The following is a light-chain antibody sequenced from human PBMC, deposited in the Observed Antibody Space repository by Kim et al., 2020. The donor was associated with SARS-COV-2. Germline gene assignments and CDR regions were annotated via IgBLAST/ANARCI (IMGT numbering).Light chain of an antibody. CDR1: SSDVGRHNL. V-gene: IGLV2-23*02. J-gene: IGLJ2*01. Sequence: QSITIACTGTSSDVGRHNLVSWYQKHPGQAPKLMIYEVTKRPSGVSNRFSGSKSGITASLTISGLQAEDEADYYCCSYAGSSTFVIFGGGTQLTVL. CDR3: CSYAGSSTFVI. CDR2: EVT.